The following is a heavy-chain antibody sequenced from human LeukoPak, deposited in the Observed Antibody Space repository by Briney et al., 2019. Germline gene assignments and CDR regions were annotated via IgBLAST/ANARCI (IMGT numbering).Heavy chain of an antibody. Sequence: PSETLSLTCAVYGGSFSGYYWSWIRQPPGKGLEWIGYIYYSGSTKYNPSLKSRVTVSVDTSKNQLSLKLISVTAADTAVYYCARVVDEHQLQTGWFDPWGQGTLVTVSS. CDR3: ARVVDEHQLQTGWFDP. CDR1: GGSFSGYY. CDR2: IYYSGST. J-gene: IGHJ5*02. D-gene: IGHD6-13*01. V-gene: IGHV4-59*08.